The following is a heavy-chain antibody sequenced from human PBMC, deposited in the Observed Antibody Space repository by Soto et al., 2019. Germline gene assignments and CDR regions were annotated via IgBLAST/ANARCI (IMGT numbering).Heavy chain of an antibody. CDR2: IYYSGST. V-gene: IGHV4-39*01. D-gene: IGHD6-19*01. CDR1: GGSISIISCY. J-gene: IGHJ4*02. Sequence: SQIPSLPCTVSGGSISIISCYRGLIRQPPGKGLEWIGSIYYSGSTYYNPSLKSRVTISVDTSKNQFSLKLSSVTAADTAVYYCARHVSGWYYFDYWGQGTLVTVSS. CDR3: ARHVSGWYYFDY.